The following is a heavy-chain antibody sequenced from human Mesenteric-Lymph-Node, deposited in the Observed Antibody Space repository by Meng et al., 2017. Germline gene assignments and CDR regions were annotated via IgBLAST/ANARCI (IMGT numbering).Heavy chain of an antibody. CDR1: GFTFSSYW. D-gene: IGHD6-19*01. V-gene: IGHV3-30*13. Sequence: GGSLRLSCAASGFTFSSYWMSWVRQAPGKGLEWVALISSDGSATSYAESVKGRFTISRDNSKNRVYLQMTSLRLDDTAVYYCAKENGYGSDWQVGYYFADWGQGTLVTVSS. CDR3: AKENGYGSDWQVGYYFAD. J-gene: IGHJ4*02. CDR2: ISSDGSAT.